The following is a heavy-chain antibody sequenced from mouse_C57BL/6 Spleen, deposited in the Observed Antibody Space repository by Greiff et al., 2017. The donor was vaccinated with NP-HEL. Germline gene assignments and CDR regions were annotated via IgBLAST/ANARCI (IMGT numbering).Heavy chain of an antibody. CDR1: GYTFTSYG. D-gene: IGHD4-1*01. Sequence: QVQLQQSGAELARPGASVKLSCKASGYTFTSYGISWVKQRTGQGLEWIGEIYPRSGNPYYNEKFKGKATLTAAKASSTAYIELRSLTSEDSAVYFCARGGTDYFDYWGQGTTLTVSS. CDR2: IYPRSGNP. V-gene: IGHV1-81*01. CDR3: ARGGTDYFDY. J-gene: IGHJ2*01.